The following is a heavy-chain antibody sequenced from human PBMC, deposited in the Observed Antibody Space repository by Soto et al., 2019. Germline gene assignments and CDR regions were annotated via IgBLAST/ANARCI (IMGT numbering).Heavy chain of an antibody. CDR2: INNRGNT. CDR1: GSSFTTYY. V-gene: IGHV4-34*01. D-gene: IGHD5-18*01. Sequence: PSETLSLTCALSGSSFTTYYWTWIRQPPGKGLDWIGGINNRGNTNYNPSLKSRVTISLDTSKTQFSLKLTSVTAADTAVYYCLMVTYSGLDVWGQGTTVT. CDR3: LMVTYSGLDV. J-gene: IGHJ6*02.